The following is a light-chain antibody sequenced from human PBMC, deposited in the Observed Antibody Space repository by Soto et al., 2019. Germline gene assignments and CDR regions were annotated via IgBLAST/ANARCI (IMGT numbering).Light chain of an antibody. CDR1: SSDIGSYKL. Sequence: QSVLTQPASVSGSPGQSITIPCTGTSSDIGSYKLVSWYQQHPGKAPKLMIFDGSERPSGVSDRFSGSKSGTTASLTISGLQPEDEAGYYCCSYAGRTSWVFGGGTKLTVL. J-gene: IGLJ3*02. CDR3: CSYAGRTSWV. V-gene: IGLV2-23*01. CDR2: DGS.